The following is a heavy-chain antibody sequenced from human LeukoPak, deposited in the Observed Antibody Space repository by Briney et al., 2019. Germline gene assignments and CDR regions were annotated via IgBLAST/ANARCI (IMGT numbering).Heavy chain of an antibody. D-gene: IGHD3-16*01. Sequence: GGSLRLSCAASGFTFSSYAMTWVRQAPGKGLEWVSAISGSGDSTYYADSVKGRITVSRDNSKNTLYLQFNSLRVDDTAVYYCARDQFRDYFRGADYWGQGTLVTVSS. CDR3: ARDQFRDYFRGADY. CDR2: ISGSGDST. CDR1: GFTFSSYA. V-gene: IGHV3-23*01. J-gene: IGHJ4*02.